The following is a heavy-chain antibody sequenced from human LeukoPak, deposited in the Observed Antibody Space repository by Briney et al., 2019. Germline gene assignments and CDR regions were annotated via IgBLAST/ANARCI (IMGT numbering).Heavy chain of an antibody. CDR2: ISGDGGGYT. CDR3: AKDLTSGSGSYDC. D-gene: IGHD3-10*01. J-gene: IGHJ4*02. CDR1: GFTFTDYA. Sequence: GGSLRLSCTASGFTFTDYAMSWVRQAPGEGLEWVSAISGDGGGYTYYADSVKGRFTISRVNSKNTLYLEMNSLRAEDTAVYYCAKDLTSGSGSYDCWGRGTLVTVSS. V-gene: IGHV3-23*01.